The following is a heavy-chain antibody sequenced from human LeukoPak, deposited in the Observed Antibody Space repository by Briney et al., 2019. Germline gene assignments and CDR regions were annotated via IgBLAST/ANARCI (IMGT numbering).Heavy chain of an antibody. CDR2: ISAYNGNT. J-gene: IGHJ6*03. CDR3: ARGGAEDGYNRIYYYYYYMDV. V-gene: IGHV1-18*01. Sequence: GASVKVSCKASGYTFTSYGISWVRQAPGQGLEWMGWISAYNGNTNYAQKLQGRVTMTTDTSTSTAYMELRSLRSDDTAVYYCARGGAEDGYNRIYYYYYYMDVWGKGTTVTVSS. D-gene: IGHD5-24*01. CDR1: GYTFTSYG.